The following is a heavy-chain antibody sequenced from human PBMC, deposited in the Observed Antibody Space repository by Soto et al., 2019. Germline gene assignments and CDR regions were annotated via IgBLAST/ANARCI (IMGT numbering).Heavy chain of an antibody. D-gene: IGHD2-15*01. CDR2: IYYSGST. J-gene: IGHJ5*02. Sequence: QVQLQESGPGLVKPSQTLSLTCTVSGGSISSGDYYWSWIHQPPGKGLEWIGYIYYSGSTYYNPSLKSRVTISVDTSTNQFSLKLSSVTAADTAVYYCARGGVVVVVAASGWFDPWGQGTLVTVSS. V-gene: IGHV4-30-4*01. CDR1: GGSISSGDYY. CDR3: ARGGVVVVVAASGWFDP.